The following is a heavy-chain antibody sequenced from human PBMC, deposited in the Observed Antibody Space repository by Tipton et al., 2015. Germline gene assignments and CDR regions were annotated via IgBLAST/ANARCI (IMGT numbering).Heavy chain of an antibody. CDR2: IYPGDSDT. CDR3: ARHVSFYYDTHGSDALDI. J-gene: IGHJ3*02. D-gene: IGHD3-22*01. V-gene: IGHV5-51*01. CDR1: GYSFTSYW. Sequence: QLVQSGAEVKKPGESLKISCKASGYSFTSYWIGWVRQMPGKGLEWMGIIYPGDSDTRYSPSFQGQVTISADKSISTAYLQWSSLKASDSAMYYCARHVSFYYDTHGSDALDIWAQGTMVTVSS.